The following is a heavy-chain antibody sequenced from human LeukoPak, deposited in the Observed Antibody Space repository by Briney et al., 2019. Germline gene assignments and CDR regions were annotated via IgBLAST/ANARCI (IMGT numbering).Heavy chain of an antibody. J-gene: IGHJ4*02. CDR3: ASSDYGDYGGFDY. D-gene: IGHD4-17*01. V-gene: IGHV3-33*01. CDR1: GFTFSSYG. CDR2: IWYDGSNK. Sequence: PGRSLRLSCAASGFTFSSYGMHWVRQAPGKGLEWVAVIWYDGSNKYYADSVKGRFTISRDNSKNTLYLQMNSLRAEDTAVYYCASSDYGDYGGFDYWGQGTLVTVSS.